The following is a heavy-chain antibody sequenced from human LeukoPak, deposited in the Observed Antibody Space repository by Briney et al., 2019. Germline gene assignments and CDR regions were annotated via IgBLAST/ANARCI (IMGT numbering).Heavy chain of an antibody. CDR3: AKGSSGYYYGYFDY. V-gene: IGHV3-23*01. Sequence: GGSLRLSCAASGFTFSSYAMSWVRQAPGKGLEWVSAINVSGGSTWSADSVKGRFTISRDNSKNTLYLQMNSLRAEDTALYYCAKGSSGYYYGYFDYWGQGTLVTVSS. CDR2: INVSGGST. J-gene: IGHJ4*02. CDR1: GFTFSSYA. D-gene: IGHD3-22*01.